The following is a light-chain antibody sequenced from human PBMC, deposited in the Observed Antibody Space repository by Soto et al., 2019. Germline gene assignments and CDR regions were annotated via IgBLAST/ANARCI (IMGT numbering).Light chain of an antibody. CDR1: SSNIGAGYD. Sequence: QSVLTQPPSVSGAPGQRVTISCTGSSSNIGAGYDVHWYQQLPGTAPKLLIYGNINRPSGVPDRFSGSKSGTSAFLAITGLQAEDEADYYCQSYDSSLSGWVFGGGTKLTVL. J-gene: IGLJ3*02. CDR3: QSYDSSLSGWV. CDR2: GNI. V-gene: IGLV1-40*01.